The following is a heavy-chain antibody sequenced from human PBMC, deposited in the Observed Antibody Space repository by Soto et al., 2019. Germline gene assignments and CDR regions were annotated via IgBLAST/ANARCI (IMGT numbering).Heavy chain of an antibody. CDR1: GFTFSSYG. J-gene: IGHJ4*02. CDR3: AKDFHYYDSSAIPDFDY. D-gene: IGHD3-22*01. V-gene: IGHV3-30*18. Sequence: QVQLVESGGGVVQPGRSLRLSCAASGFTFSSYGMHWVRQAPGKGLEWGAVISYDGSNKYYADSVKGRFTISRDNSKNTLYLQMNSLRAEDTAVYYCAKDFHYYDSSAIPDFDYWGQGTLVTVSS. CDR2: ISYDGSNK.